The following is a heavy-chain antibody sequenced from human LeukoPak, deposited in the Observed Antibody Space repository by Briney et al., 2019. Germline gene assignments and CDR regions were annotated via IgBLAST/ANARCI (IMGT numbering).Heavy chain of an antibody. D-gene: IGHD6-13*01. Sequence: PGGSLRPSCAASGFTVSSNYMSWVRQAPGKGLEWVSVIYSGGSTYYADSVKGRFTISRDNSKNTLYLQMNSLRAEDTAVYYCARGPIAAAGNGDYWGQGTLVTVSS. CDR2: IYSGGST. CDR1: GFTVSSNY. CDR3: ARGPIAAAGNGDY. J-gene: IGHJ4*02. V-gene: IGHV3-53*01.